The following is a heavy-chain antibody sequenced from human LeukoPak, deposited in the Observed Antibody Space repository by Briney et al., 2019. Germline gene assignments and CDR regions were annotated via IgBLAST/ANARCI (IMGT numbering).Heavy chain of an antibody. J-gene: IGHJ5*02. CDR2: INHSGST. D-gene: IGHD3-3*01. CDR3: ARARPPYDFWSGYYYGGRVGGWFDP. Sequence: SETLSLTCAVYGGSFSGYYWSWIRQPPGKGLEWIGEINHSGSTNYNPSLKSRVTISVDTSKNQFSLKLSSVTAADTAVYYCARARPPYDFWSGYYYGGRVGGWFDPWGQGTLVTVSS. CDR1: GGSFSGYY. V-gene: IGHV4-34*01.